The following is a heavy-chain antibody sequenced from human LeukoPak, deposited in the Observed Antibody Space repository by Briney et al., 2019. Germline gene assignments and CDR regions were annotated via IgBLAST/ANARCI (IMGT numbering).Heavy chain of an antibody. D-gene: IGHD3-22*01. CDR3: ARDTRYYYDSSGYHDAFDI. J-gene: IGHJ3*02. Sequence: PSETLSLTCTVSGGSISSGGYYWSWIRQHPGKGLEWIGYIYYSGSTYYNPSLKSRVTISVDTSKNQFSLKLSSVTAADTAVYYCARDTRYYYDSSGYHDAFDIWGQGTMVTVSS. CDR1: GGSISSGGYY. V-gene: IGHV4-31*03. CDR2: IYYSGST.